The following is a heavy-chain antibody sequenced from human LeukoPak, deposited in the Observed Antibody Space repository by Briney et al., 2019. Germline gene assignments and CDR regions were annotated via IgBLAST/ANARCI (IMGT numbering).Heavy chain of an antibody. V-gene: IGHV1-18*04. CDR3: ARDGLSYTNPNNWFDP. CDR1: GYTFTGYY. Sequence: ASVKVSCKASGYTFTGYYMHWVRQAPGQGLEWMGWISAYNGDTNYAQNLQGRVTMTTDTSTDTAYMELRSLRSDDTAVYYCARDGLSYTNPNNWFDPWGQGTLVTVSS. CDR2: ISAYNGDT. D-gene: IGHD2-2*02. J-gene: IGHJ5*02.